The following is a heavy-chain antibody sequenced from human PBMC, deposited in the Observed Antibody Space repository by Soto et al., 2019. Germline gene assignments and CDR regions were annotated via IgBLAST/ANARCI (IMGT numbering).Heavy chain of an antibody. CDR2: IWYDGSNK. Sequence: GGSLRLSCAASGFTFSSYGMHWVRQAPGKGLEWVAVIWYDGSNKYYADSVKGRFTISRDNSKNTLYLQMNSLRAEDTAVYYCARGTLDSLYYFDYWGQGTLVTVS. D-gene: IGHD2-15*01. J-gene: IGHJ4*02. CDR3: ARGTLDSLYYFDY. V-gene: IGHV3-33*01. CDR1: GFTFSSYG.